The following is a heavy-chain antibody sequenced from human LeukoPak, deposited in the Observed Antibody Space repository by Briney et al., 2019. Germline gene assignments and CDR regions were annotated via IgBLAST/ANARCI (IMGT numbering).Heavy chain of an antibody. CDR2: ISYDGSNK. V-gene: IGHV3-30*18. D-gene: IGHD2-15*01. CDR1: GFTFSSYG. J-gene: IGHJ4*02. Sequence: GRSLRLSCAASGFTFSSYGMHWVRQAPGKGLEWVAVISYDGSNKYYADSVKGRFTISRDNSKNTLYLQMNSLRAEDTAVYYCAKDVVVVAFSSVDYWGQGTLVTVSS. CDR3: AKDVVVVAFSSVDY.